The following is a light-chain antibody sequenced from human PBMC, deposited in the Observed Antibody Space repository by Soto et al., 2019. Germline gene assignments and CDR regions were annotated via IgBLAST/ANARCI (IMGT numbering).Light chain of an antibody. Sequence: EIVMTQSPVTLSVSPGERATLSCRASQSVSTNLAWYQQKPGQAPRLLIYGESTRATGIPARFSVSGSGTEFTLTISSLQSEDFAVYFCQQYESWPYTFGQGTKLEIK. CDR2: GES. CDR3: QQYESWPYT. J-gene: IGKJ2*01. CDR1: QSVSTN. V-gene: IGKV3-15*01.